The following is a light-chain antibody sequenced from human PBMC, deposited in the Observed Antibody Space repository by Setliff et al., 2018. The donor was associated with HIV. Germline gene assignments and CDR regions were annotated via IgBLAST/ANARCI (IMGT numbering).Light chain of an antibody. Sequence: QSALTQPPSVSASPGQSIIISCTGTISDIGSYNRVSWYQQRPGTAPNLIISEVNKRPSGVSNRFSGSKSGNTASLAISGPQADDETDYYCCSYAGNDTFVVFGTGTKVTV. CDR3: CSYAGNDTFVV. CDR1: ISDIGSYNR. V-gene: IGLV2-23*02. J-gene: IGLJ1*01. CDR2: EVN.